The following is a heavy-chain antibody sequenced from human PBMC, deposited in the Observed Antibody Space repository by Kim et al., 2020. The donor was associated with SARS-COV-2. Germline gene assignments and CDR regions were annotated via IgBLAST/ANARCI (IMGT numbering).Heavy chain of an antibody. J-gene: IGHJ6*02. V-gene: IGHV4-34*01. CDR1: GGSFSGYY. CDR3: ARGYVLGYAYYYYGMDV. CDR2: INHSGST. D-gene: IGHD5-12*01. Sequence: SETLSLTCAVYGGSFSGYYWSWIRQPPGKGLEWIGEINHSGSTNHNPSLKSRVTISVDTSKNQFSLKLSSVTAADTAVYYCARGYVLGYAYYYYGMDVWGQGTTVTVSS.